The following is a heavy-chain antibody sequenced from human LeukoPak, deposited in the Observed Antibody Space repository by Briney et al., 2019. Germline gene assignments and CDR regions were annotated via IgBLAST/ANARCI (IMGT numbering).Heavy chain of an antibody. CDR1: GFTVSSNY. CDR2: IYSGGST. V-gene: IGHV3-66*04. J-gene: IGHJ4*02. Sequence: PAGGSLRLSCAASGFTVSSNYMSWVRQAPGKGLEWVSVIYSGGSTYYADSVKGRFIISRDNSKNTLCLQMNSLRAEDTAVYYCAGLPAYYYDTSGFYFDYWGQGTLVTVSS. CDR3: AGLPAYYYDTSGFYFDY. D-gene: IGHD3-22*01.